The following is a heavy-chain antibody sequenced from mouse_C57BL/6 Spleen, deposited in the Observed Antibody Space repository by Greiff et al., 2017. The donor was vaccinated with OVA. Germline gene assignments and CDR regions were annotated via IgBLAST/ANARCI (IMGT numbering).Heavy chain of an antibody. Sequence: QVQLQQSGAELVRPGPSVKMSCKASGYTFTNYWIGWAKQRPGHGLEWIGDIYPGGGYTNYNEKFKGKATLTADKSSSTAYMQFSSLTSEDSAIYDCARSYDYGTLDWYFDVWGTGTTVTVSS. CDR2: IYPGGGYT. CDR1: GYTFTNYW. J-gene: IGHJ1*03. D-gene: IGHD2-4*01. V-gene: IGHV1-63*01. CDR3: ARSYDYGTLDWYFDV.